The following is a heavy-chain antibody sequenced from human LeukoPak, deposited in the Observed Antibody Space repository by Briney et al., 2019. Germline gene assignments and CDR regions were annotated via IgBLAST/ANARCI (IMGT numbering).Heavy chain of an antibody. CDR3: ARVQSWQLRRDWFDP. J-gene: IGHJ5*02. V-gene: IGHV7-4-1*02. CDR2: INTNTVNP. Sequence: GASVKVSCKASGYTFTSYAMNWVRQAPGQGLEWMGWINTNTVNPTYAQGFTGRFVFSLDTSVSTAYLQISSLKAEDTAVYYCARVQSWQLRRDWFDPWGQGTLVTVSS. D-gene: IGHD6-6*01. CDR1: GYTFTSYA.